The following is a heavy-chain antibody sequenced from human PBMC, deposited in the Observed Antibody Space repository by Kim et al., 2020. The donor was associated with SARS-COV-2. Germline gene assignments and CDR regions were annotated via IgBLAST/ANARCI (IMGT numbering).Heavy chain of an antibody. CDR2: IYYSGST. CDR3: ARGGEVPAAILFGTDWFDP. V-gene: IGHV4-31*03. J-gene: IGHJ5*02. D-gene: IGHD2-2*01. Sequence: SETLSLTCTVSGGSISSGGYYWSWIRQHPGKGLEWIGYIYYSGSTYYNPSLKSRVTISVDTSKNQFSLKLSSVTAADTAVYYCARGGEVPAAILFGTDWFDPWGQGTLVTVSS. CDR1: GGSISSGGYY.